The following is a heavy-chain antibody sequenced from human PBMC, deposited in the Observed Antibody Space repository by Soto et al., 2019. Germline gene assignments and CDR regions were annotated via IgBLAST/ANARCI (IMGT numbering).Heavy chain of an antibody. J-gene: IGHJ4*02. D-gene: IGHD5-12*01. CDR2: INRDGGDT. CDR3: ARVLVHFGGYDYFAS. CDR1: GFTFSNYW. V-gene: IGHV3-74*01. Sequence: EVQVVESGGGLVQPGGSLRLSCEASGFTFSNYWMHWVRQAPGKGLVCVSRINRDGGDTTYADSVEGRFTISRDNAKNTVYLQINSLRAEDTAVYYCARVLVHFGGYDYFASWGQGTQVTVSS.